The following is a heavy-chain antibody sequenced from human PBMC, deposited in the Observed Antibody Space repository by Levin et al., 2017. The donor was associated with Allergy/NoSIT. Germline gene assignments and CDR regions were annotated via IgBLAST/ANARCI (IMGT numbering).Heavy chain of an antibody. CDR1: GFTVSSNY. CDR3: ARGGIAAALNY. CDR2: IYSGGST. J-gene: IGHJ4*02. V-gene: IGHV3-53*01. Sequence: GESLKISCAASGFTVSSNYMSWVRQAPGKGLEWVSVIYSGGSTYYADSVKGRFTISRDNSKNTLYLQMNSLRAEDTAVYYCARGGIAAALNYWGQGTLVTVSS. D-gene: IGHD6-13*01.